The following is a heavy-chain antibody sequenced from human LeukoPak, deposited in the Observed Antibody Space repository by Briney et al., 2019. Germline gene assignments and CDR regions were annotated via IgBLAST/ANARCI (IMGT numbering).Heavy chain of an antibody. CDR2: ISWNSGSI. Sequence: PGRSLRLSCAASGFTFDDYAMHWVRQAPGKGLEWVSGISWNSGSIGYADSVKGRFTISRDNAKNSLYLQMNSLRAEDTAVYYCARDDFPGAFDIWGQGTMVTVSS. J-gene: IGHJ3*02. V-gene: IGHV3-9*01. D-gene: IGHD7-27*01. CDR3: ARDDFPGAFDI. CDR1: GFTFDDYA.